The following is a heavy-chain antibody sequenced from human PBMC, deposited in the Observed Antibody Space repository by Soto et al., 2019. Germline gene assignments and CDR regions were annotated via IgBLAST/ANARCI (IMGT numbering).Heavy chain of an antibody. J-gene: IGHJ4*02. CDR3: AREGIGQWLGHFDY. D-gene: IGHD6-19*01. CDR2: IYYSGST. CDR1: GGSISSYY. V-gene: IGHV4-59*01. Sequence: QVQLQESGPGLVKPSETLSLTCTVSGGSISSYYWSWIRQPPGKGLEWIGYIYYSGSTNYNPSLKSRVTISVDTSKNQFSLKLSSVTAADTAVYYCAREGIGQWLGHFDYWGQGTLVTVSS.